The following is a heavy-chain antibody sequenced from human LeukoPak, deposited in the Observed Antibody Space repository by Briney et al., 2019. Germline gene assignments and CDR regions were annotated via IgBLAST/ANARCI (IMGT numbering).Heavy chain of an antibody. J-gene: IGHJ6*03. Sequence: PSETLSLTCTVSGGSINNYYWSWIRQPPGKGLEWIAYIYYSGSTNYNPSLKSRVTISVDTSKNQFSLKLSSVTAADTAVYYCARTTEAHSWRTRYYDYYMDVWGKGTTVTVSS. V-gene: IGHV4-59*01. D-gene: IGHD6-13*01. CDR1: GGSINNYY. CDR2: IYYSGST. CDR3: ARTTEAHSWRTRYYDYYMDV.